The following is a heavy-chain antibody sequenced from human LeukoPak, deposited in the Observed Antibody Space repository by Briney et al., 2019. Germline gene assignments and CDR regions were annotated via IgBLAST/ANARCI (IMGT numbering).Heavy chain of an antibody. V-gene: IGHV3-30*04. CDR1: GFTFSSYA. CDR2: ISYDGSNK. J-gene: IGHJ4*02. CDR3: GRDYAPDIVVVVAAKTPPDY. Sequence: PGGSLRLSCAASGFTFSSYAMHWVRQAPGKGLEWVAVISYDGSNKYYADSVKGRFTISRDNSKNTLYQQMNSLRAEDTAVYYWGRDYAPDIVVVVAAKTPPDYWGQGTLVTVSS. D-gene: IGHD2-15*01.